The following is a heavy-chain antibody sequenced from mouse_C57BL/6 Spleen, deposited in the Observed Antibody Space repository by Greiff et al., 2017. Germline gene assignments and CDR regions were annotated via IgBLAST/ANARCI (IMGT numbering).Heavy chain of an antibody. V-gene: IGHV3-6*01. CDR1: GYSITSGYY. Sequence: EVQRVESGPGLVKPSQSLSLTCSVTGYSITSGYYWNWIRQFPGNKLEWMGYISYDGSNNYNPSLKNRISITRDTSKNQFFLKLNSVTTEDTATYYCARGDDYDLTFAYRGQGTLVTVSA. CDR2: ISYDGSN. CDR3: ARGDDYDLTFAY. J-gene: IGHJ3*01. D-gene: IGHD2-4*01.